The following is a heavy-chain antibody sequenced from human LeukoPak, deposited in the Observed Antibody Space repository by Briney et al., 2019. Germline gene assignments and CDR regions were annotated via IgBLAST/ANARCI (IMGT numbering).Heavy chain of an antibody. CDR1: GGSISSYY. V-gene: IGHV4-59*01. CDR3: ARAKGGYDFWSGYPYFDY. J-gene: IGHJ4*02. D-gene: IGHD3-3*01. Sequence: ASETLSLTCTVSGGSISSYYWSWIRQPPGKGLEWIGYIYYSGSTNYNPSLKSRVTISVDTSKNQFSLKLSTVTAADTAVYYCARAKGGYDFWSGYPYFDYWGQGTLVTVSS. CDR2: IYYSGST.